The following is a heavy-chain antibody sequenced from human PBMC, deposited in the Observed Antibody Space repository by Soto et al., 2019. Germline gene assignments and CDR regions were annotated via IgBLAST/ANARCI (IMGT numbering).Heavy chain of an antibody. CDR1: GFTFSSYS. D-gene: IGHD3-22*01. CDR2: ISSRSSTM. CDR3: ARGPPTMIVVLIPNYFDY. Sequence: EVQLVESGGGLVQPGGSLRLSCAASGFTFSSYSMNWVRQAPGKGLEWVSYISSRSSTMYYADSVKGRFTISRDNAKNARYRAMDSLRDEDTAVYYCARGPPTMIVVLIPNYFDYWGQGTLVTASS. J-gene: IGHJ4*02. V-gene: IGHV3-48*02.